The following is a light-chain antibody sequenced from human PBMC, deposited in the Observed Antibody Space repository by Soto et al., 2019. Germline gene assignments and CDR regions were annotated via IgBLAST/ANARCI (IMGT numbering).Light chain of an antibody. CDR1: QSISSW. CDR2: DAS. Sequence: DIRIAPSPTTLSAAVGGRGTTTCRASQSISSWLAWYQQKPGKAPKLLIYDASSLESGVPSRFSGSGSGTEFTLTISSLQPDDFATYYCQQYNSYQWKFGHGPKVDIK. CDR3: QQYNSYQWK. V-gene: IGKV1-5*01. J-gene: IGKJ1*01.